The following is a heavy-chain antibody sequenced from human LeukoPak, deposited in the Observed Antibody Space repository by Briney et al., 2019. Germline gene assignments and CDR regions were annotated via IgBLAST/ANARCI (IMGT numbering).Heavy chain of an antibody. CDR3: ARDGSAAAASDAFDI. V-gene: IGHV3-21*01. J-gene: IGHJ3*02. CDR2: ISSSSSYI. D-gene: IGHD6-13*01. Sequence: GGSLRLSCAASGFTFSSYSMNWVRQAPGKGLEWVSSISSSSSYIYYADSVKGRFTISRDNAKNSLYLQMNSLRAEDTAVYYCARDGSAAAASDAFDIWGQGTMVTVSS. CDR1: GFTFSSYS.